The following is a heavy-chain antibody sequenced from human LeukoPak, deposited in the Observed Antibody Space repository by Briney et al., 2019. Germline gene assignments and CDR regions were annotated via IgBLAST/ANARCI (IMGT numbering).Heavy chain of an antibody. Sequence: PGGSLRLSCAASGFTVSGNYMSWVRQAPGRGREWVSVIYSSDNTYYIDSVKGRFTISRDNSKNTLYLQMNSLRAEDTAVYYCAGRRVLDASFDYWGQGTLVTVSS. V-gene: IGHV3-66*02. J-gene: IGHJ4*02. CDR2: IYSSDNT. CDR1: GFTVSGNY. D-gene: IGHD3-16*01. CDR3: AGRRVLDASFDY.